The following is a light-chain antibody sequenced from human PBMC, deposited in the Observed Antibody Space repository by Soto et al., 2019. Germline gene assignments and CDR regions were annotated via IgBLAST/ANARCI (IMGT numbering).Light chain of an antibody. Sequence: AIQMTHSPSSLSASVGDRVTITCRASQGIRNDLGWYQQKPGQAPKLLIFAASSLQVGVPSRFSGSGSGTDFTLTISSLQPEDFATYYCLQNSDYPPTFGPGTKVDIK. CDR1: QGIRND. V-gene: IGKV1-6*01. CDR2: AAS. CDR3: LQNSDYPPT. J-gene: IGKJ3*01.